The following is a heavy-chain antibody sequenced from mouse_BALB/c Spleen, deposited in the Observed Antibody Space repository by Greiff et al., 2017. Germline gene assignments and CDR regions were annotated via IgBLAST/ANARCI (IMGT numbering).Heavy chain of an antibody. V-gene: IGHV2-2*02. J-gene: IGHJ4*01. CDR2: IWSGGST. Sequence: VKLVESGPGLVQPSQSLSITCTVSGFSLTSYGVHWVRQSPGKGLEWLGVIWSGGSTDYNAAFISRLSISKDNSKSQVFFKMNSLQANDTAIYYCARNDGDGNYYYAMDYWGQGTSVTVSS. D-gene: IGHD2-1*01. CDR1: GFSLTSYG. CDR3: ARNDGDGNYYYAMDY.